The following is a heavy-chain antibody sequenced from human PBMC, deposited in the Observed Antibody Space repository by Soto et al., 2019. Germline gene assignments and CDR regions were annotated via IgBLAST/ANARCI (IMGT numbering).Heavy chain of an antibody. J-gene: IGHJ4*02. CDR2: FDPEDGET. V-gene: IGHV1-24*01. CDR3: ATDFQDDSSGYYYVAAGY. CDR1: GYTLTELS. Sequence: GASVKVSCKVSGYTLTELSMHWVRQAPGKGLEWMGGFDPEDGETIYAQKFQGRVTMTEDTSTDTAYMELSSLRSEDTAVYYCATDFQDDSSGYYYVAAGYWGQGTLVTVSS. D-gene: IGHD3-22*01.